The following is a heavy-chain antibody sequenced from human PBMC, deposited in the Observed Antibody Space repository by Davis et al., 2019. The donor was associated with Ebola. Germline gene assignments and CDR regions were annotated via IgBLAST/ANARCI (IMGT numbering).Heavy chain of an antibody. CDR1: RFTFSDYN. CDR2: IDQVGSER. V-gene: IGHV3-7*01. J-gene: IGHJ4*02. CDR3: AKYDSWSGFSFDS. Sequence: PGGSLRLSCTASRFTFSDYNMNWVRQAPGKGLEWVANIDQVGSERNYIDSVKGRFTISRDNAKNSLYLQLSSLRVEDTAVYYCAKYDSWSGFSFDSWGQGTPVTVSS. D-gene: IGHD3-3*01.